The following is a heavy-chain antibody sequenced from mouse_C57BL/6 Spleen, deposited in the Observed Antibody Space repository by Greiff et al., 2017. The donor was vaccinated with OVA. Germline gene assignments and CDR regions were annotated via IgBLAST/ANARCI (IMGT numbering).Heavy chain of an antibody. CDR1: GYTFTDYY. J-gene: IGHJ4*01. CDR3: ARSTRLRRDYYAMDY. CDR2: INPYNGGT. Sequence: EVQLQESGPVLVKPGASVKMSCKASGYTFTDYYMNWVKQSHGKSLEWIGVINPYNGGTSYNQKFKGKATLTVVKSSSTAYMELNSLTSEDSAVYYCARSTRLRRDYYAMDYWGQGTSVTVSS. D-gene: IGHD2-4*01. V-gene: IGHV1-19*01.